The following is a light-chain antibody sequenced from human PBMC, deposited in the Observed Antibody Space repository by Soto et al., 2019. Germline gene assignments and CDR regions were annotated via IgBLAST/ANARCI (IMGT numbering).Light chain of an antibody. J-gene: IGKJ5*01. V-gene: IGKV2-30*01. CDR3: KQGTHWPTIN. CDR1: QSLVYSYVKSY. Sequence: DVAMTQSPLSLPVTLGQAASVSCRSSQSLVYSYVKSYLNWFQQRPAQSPRRLIYKISNRDSGVPERFSGGRSGSDCTLTISRVEAEDVGLYYDKQGTHWPTINFGQWTLLEIK. CDR2: KIS.